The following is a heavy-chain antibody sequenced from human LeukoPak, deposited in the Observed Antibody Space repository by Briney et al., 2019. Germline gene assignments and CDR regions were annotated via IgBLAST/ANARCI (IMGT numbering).Heavy chain of an antibody. Sequence: QTGGSLRLSCAASGFTFSSYWMNWARQAPGKGLXXXXSINHNGNVNYYXXSVKGRFTISRDNAENSLYLQMSSLRAEDTAVYYCARTRSSGYLTLDYWGQGTLVTVSS. CDR2: INHNGNVN. CDR3: ARTRSSGYLTLDY. CDR1: GFTFSSYW. J-gene: IGHJ4*02. D-gene: IGHD3-22*01. V-gene: IGHV3-7*01.